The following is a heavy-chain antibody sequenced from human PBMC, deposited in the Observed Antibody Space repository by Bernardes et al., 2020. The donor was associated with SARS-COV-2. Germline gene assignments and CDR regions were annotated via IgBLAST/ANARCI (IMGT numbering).Heavy chain of an antibody. CDR1: GFPLYYFL. CDR3: ARIDDVTGRDY. J-gene: IGHJ4*02. D-gene: IGHD3-9*01. CDR2: LKGDGSQG. Sequence: GGSPRPPLSAPGFPLYYFLMNLVPPAPGEGPGWVGNLKGDGSQGSSVDSVRGRFAISRDNAKNLLYLQMDSLRAEDTAVYYCARIDDVTGRDYWGQGTLVTVSS. V-gene: IGHV3-7*02.